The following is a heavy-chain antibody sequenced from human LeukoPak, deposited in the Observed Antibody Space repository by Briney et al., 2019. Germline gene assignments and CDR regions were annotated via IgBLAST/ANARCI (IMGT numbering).Heavy chain of an antibody. CDR3: AQVVPAAIHFDY. CDR2: INPNSGGT. J-gene: IGHJ4*02. D-gene: IGHD2-2*01. Sequence: ASVKVSCKASGYTFTGYYMHWVRQAPGQGLEWMGWINPNSGGTNYAQKFQGRVTMTRDTSISTAYMELSRLRSDDTAVYYCAQVVPAAIHFDYWGQGTLVTVSS. V-gene: IGHV1-2*02. CDR1: GYTFTGYY.